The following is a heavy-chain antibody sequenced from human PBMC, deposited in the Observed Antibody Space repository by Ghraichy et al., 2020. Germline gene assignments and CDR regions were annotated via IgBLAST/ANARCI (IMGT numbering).Heavy chain of an antibody. CDR2: IYYSGST. V-gene: IGHV4-39*01. CDR1: GGSISSSNYY. Sequence: SETLSLTCTVSGGSISSSNYYWGWIRQPPGKGLEWIVSIYYSGSTYYSPSLKHRVTILVDTSKNQFTLSFRSVTTADTAVYYCTNTYYDIFTASFDPWGQGTLVTVSS. CDR3: TNTYYDIFTASFDP. J-gene: IGHJ5*02. D-gene: IGHD3-9*01.